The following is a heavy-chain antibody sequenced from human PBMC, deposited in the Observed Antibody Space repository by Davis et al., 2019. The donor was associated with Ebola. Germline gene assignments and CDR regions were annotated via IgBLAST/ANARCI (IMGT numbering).Heavy chain of an antibody. V-gene: IGHV3-33*01. D-gene: IGHD3-3*01. J-gene: IGHJ4*02. CDR1: GFTFSSYG. CDR2: IWYDGSNK. Sequence: GESLKISCAASGFTFSSYGMHWVRQAPGQGLEWVAVIWYDGSNKYYADSVKGRFTISRDNSKNTLYLQMNSLRAEDTAVYYCARAPDYDFWSGYPRDWGQGTLVTVSS. CDR3: ARAPDYDFWSGYPRD.